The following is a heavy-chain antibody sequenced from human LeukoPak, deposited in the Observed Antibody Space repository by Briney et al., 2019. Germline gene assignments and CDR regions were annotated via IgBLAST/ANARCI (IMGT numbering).Heavy chain of an antibody. CDR1: GGSFSGYY. CDR2: INHSGST. Sequence: SETLSLTCAVYGGSFSGYYWSWIRQPPGEGLEWIGEINHSGSTNYNPSLKSRVTISVDTSKNQFSLKLSSVTAADTAVYYCARGESDAFDIWGQGTMVTVSS. CDR3: ARGESDAFDI. V-gene: IGHV4-34*01. J-gene: IGHJ3*02.